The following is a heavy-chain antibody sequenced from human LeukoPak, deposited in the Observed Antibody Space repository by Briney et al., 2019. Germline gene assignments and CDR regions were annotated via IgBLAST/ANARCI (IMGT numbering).Heavy chain of an antibody. CDR1: AGSISSSSHY. Sequence: PSETLSLTCTVSAGSISSSSHYWGWIRQPPGEGLEWIGSIYYSGSTYYNPSLKSRVTISVDTSKNQFSLKLSSVTAADTAVYYCARIRYTSSWHPIDLWGQGSLVTVSS. D-gene: IGHD6-13*01. CDR3: ARIRYTSSWHPIDL. J-gene: IGHJ5*02. V-gene: IGHV4-39*07. CDR2: IYYSGST.